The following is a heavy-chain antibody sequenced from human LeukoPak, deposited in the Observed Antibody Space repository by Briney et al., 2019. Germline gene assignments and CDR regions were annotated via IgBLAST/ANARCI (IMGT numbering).Heavy chain of an antibody. Sequence: GASVKVSCKASGYTFTGYYMHWVRQAPVQGLECMGWINPNSGGTNYAQKFQGRVTMTRDTSISTAYMELSRLRSDDTAVYYCGRDWKLRFHQGGFDYWGQGTLVTVSS. D-gene: IGHD3-3*01. CDR2: INPNSGGT. CDR1: GYTFTGYY. J-gene: IGHJ4*02. CDR3: GRDWKLRFHQGGFDY. V-gene: IGHV1-2*02.